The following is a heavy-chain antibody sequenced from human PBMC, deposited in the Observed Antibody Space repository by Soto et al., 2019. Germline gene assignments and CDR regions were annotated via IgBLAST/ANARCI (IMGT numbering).Heavy chain of an antibody. CDR2: ISYDGSNK. CDR1: GFTFSSYA. J-gene: IGHJ1*01. D-gene: IGHD5-12*01. Sequence: QPGGSLRLSCAASGFTFSSYAMHWVRQAPGKGLEWVAVISYDGSNKYYADSVKGRFTISRDNSKNTLYLQMNSLRAEDTAVYYCARDGPDYSEYFQHWGQGTLVTVSS. V-gene: IGHV3-30-3*01. CDR3: ARDGPDYSEYFQH.